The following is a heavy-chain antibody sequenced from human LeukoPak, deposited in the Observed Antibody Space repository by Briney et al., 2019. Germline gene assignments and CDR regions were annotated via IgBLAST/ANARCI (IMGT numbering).Heavy chain of an antibody. V-gene: IGHV3-23*01. CDR1: GFTFSSYA. Sequence: GGSLRLSCAASGFTFSSYAMNWVRQAPGKGLEWVSSISGSGGSTYYADSVKGRFTISRDNSKNTLYLQMNSLRAEDTAVYYCAKEGSYYDSSGYYSYFDYWGQGTLVTVSS. CDR3: AKEGSYYDSSGYYSYFDY. J-gene: IGHJ4*02. CDR2: ISGSGGST. D-gene: IGHD3-22*01.